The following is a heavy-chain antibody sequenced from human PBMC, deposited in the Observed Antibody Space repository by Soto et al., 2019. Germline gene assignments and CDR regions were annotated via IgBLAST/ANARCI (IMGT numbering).Heavy chain of an antibody. V-gene: IGHV3-23*01. CDR3: ARLVYSNGNAHDY. CDR2: INGGDGGKT. CDR1: GFTFSNYA. Sequence: EVQLLESGGYLVQPGGSLRLSCAASGFTFSNYAMSWVRQAPGKGLECVSSINGGDGGKTYYADSVRGRLTIARDNNKSTLYLQLNCLRAEDMSIYYCARLVYSNGNAHDYWGQGILVTVSS. D-gene: IGHD4-4*01. J-gene: IGHJ4*02.